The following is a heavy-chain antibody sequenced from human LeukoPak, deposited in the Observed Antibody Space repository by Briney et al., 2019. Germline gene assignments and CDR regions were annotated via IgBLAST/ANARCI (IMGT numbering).Heavy chain of an antibody. CDR1: GGTFSSYA. CDR3: ARELPAPPPHKYFDC. D-gene: IGHD1-26*01. Sequence: PVASVKVSCKASGGTFSSYAINWVRQAPGQGLEWMGDIIPILTTANYAQNFQGRVTITADGSTSTAYLELSSLRSEDTAVYYCARELPAPPPHKYFDCWGQGTLVTVSS. CDR2: IIPILTTA. J-gene: IGHJ4*02. V-gene: IGHV1-69*13.